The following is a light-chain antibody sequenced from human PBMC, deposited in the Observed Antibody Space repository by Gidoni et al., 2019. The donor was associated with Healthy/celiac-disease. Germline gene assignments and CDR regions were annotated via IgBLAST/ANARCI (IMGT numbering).Light chain of an antibody. J-gene: IGLJ2*01. Sequence: QSALTQPASVSGSPGPSITISCTGTSSDVGGYNYVSWYQQHPGKSPKLMIYEVRNRPSGVSNRFSGSKSGNTASLTISGLQAEDEADYYCSSYTSSSTPVVFGGGTKLTVL. CDR2: EVR. V-gene: IGLV2-14*01. CDR1: SSDVGGYNY. CDR3: SSYTSSSTPVV.